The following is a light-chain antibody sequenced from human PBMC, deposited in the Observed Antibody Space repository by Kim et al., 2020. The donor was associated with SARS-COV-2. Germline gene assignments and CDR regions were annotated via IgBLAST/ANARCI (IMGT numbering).Light chain of an antibody. CDR3: QQYSSSPAT. V-gene: IGKV3-20*01. CDR2: GAS. CDR1: QSVSSNY. Sequence: SPRETATLSCRASQSVSSNYLAWYKQKPGPPPRLLIYGASSRATGIPDRFSGSGSGTDFTLTITRLEPEDFAVYYCQQYSSSPATFGQGTKVDIK. J-gene: IGKJ1*01.